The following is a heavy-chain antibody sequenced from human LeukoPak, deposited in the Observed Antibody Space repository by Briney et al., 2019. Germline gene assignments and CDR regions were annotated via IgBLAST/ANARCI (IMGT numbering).Heavy chain of an antibody. CDR3: ARVYYDFWSGYFGYYYYYGMDV. J-gene: IGHJ6*02. V-gene: IGHV1-8*01. CDR2: MNPNSGNT. D-gene: IGHD3-3*01. Sequence: ASVKVSCKASGYTFTSYDINWVRQATGQGLEWMGWMNPNSGNTGYAQKFQGRVTMTRNTSISTAYMELSGLRSEDTAVYYCARVYYDFWSGYFGYYYYYGMDVWGQGTTVTVSS. CDR1: GYTFTSYD.